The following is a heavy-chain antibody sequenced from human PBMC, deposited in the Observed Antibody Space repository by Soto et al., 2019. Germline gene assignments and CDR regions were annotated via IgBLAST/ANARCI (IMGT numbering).Heavy chain of an antibody. CDR1: GYTFSNYG. Sequence: GASVKVSCKASGYTFSNYGFSWVRQAPGQGLEWMGWISGYNGNTNYAERLQGRVTMTTDTSTSTAYMELKSLRYDDTAVYYCAREGQLGYWGQGTPVTASS. V-gene: IGHV1-18*01. J-gene: IGHJ4*02. CDR2: ISGYNGNT. CDR3: AREGQLGY. D-gene: IGHD6-6*01.